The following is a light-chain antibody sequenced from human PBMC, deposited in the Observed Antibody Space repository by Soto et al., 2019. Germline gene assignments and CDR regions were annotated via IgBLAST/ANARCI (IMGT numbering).Light chain of an antibody. J-gene: IGLJ2*01. CDR3: GTWDTSLSGDVI. CDR1: SSNIGKNY. V-gene: IGLV1-51*01. Sequence: QSVLTQPPSVSAAPGQKVTISCSGSSSNIGKNYVSWYQQFPGRAPKLLIYDNDQRPSGIPDRFSGSKSGTSATLGITGLQTGDEADYYCGTWDTSLSGDVIFGGGTSSPS. CDR2: DND.